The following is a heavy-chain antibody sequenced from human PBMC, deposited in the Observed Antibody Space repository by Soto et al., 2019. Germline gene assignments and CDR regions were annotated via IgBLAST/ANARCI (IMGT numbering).Heavy chain of an antibody. V-gene: IGHV3-23*01. CDR3: AQMDTMTTSAFDI. CDR2: ISSSGATI. CDR1: EFTFNIYA. Sequence: PGGSLRLSCTASEFTFNIYAMNWVRQAPGKGLEWVSAISSSGATIYYADSVKGRFTISRDNSKNTLFLQMNSLRAEDTAMYYCAQMDTMTTSAFDIWGQGTMVTV. D-gene: IGHD5-12*01. J-gene: IGHJ3*02.